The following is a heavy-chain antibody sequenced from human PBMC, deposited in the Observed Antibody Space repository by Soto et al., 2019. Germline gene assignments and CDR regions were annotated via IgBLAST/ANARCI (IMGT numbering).Heavy chain of an antibody. CDR3: ARVKVGGLGELSALDY. CDR2: IYHSGST. J-gene: IGHJ4*02. Sequence: QVQLQESGPGLVKPSGTLSLTCAVSGGSISSSNWWSWVRQPPGKGLEWIGEIYHSGSTNYNPSLKSRVTIPVDKSKNQFSLKLSSVTAADTAVYYCARVKVGGLGELSALDYWGQGTLVTVSS. D-gene: IGHD3-16*02. V-gene: IGHV4-4*02. CDR1: GGSISSSNW.